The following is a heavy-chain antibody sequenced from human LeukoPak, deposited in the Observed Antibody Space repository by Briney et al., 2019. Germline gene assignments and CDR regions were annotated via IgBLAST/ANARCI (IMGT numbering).Heavy chain of an antibody. J-gene: IGHJ4*02. V-gene: IGHV4-39*07. Sequence: PSETLSLTCTVSGGSISSGGYYWGWIRQPPGKGLEWIGSMYYSGSTYYNPSLKSRVTISVDTSKNQFSLKLSSVTAADTAVYYCAREQSSYCSGGSCPNNSIDYWGQGTLVTVSS. CDR1: GGSISSGGYY. D-gene: IGHD2-15*01. CDR3: AREQSSYCSGGSCPNNSIDY. CDR2: MYYSGST.